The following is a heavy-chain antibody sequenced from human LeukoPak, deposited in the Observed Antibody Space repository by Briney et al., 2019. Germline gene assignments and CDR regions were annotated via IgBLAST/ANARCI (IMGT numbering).Heavy chain of an antibody. V-gene: IGHV3-21*01. CDR2: ISSSSSYI. D-gene: IGHD3-10*01. CDR1: GFTFSSYS. J-gene: IGHJ4*02. Sequence: GGSLRVSCAASGFTFSSYSMNWVRQAPGKGLEWVSSISSSSSYIYYADSVKGRFTISRDNAKNSLYLQMNSLRAEDTAVYYCASVLSPTRGGGDYWGQGTLVTVSS. CDR3: ASVLSPTRGGGDY.